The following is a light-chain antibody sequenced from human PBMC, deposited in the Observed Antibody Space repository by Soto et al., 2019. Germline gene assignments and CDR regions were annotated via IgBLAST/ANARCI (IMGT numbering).Light chain of an antibody. CDR3: QQYNSYPWT. J-gene: IGKJ1*01. V-gene: IGKV1-39*01. CDR2: AAS. CDR1: QSINTF. Sequence: DIQMTQSPSSLSASMGDRVTITCRASQSINTFLNWYQQQPGRAPRLLIYAASTLQSGVPSRFSGSGSGRDFTLTITSLQPEDFATYYCQQYNSYPWTFGQGTKVDIK.